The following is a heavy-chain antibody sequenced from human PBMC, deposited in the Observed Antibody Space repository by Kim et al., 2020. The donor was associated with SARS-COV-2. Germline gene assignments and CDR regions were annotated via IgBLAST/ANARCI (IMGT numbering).Heavy chain of an antibody. CDR3: ARARGYYYDYVWKSFRFGPADS. J-gene: IGHJ4*02. Sequence: IHWGRQAAGTGLAWLGWMNPSSGNTGTAQKFQGRVTMTSNTSISTVYMELSSLKSEDTAVYYCARARGYYYDYVWKSFRFGPADSWGQGTLAT. V-gene: IGHV1-8*01. CDR2: MNPSSGNT. D-gene: IGHD3-16*02.